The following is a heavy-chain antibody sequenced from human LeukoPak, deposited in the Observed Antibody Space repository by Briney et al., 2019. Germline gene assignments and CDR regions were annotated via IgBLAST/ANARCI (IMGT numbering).Heavy chain of an antibody. Sequence: GGSLRLSCAASGFTFSSYSMNWVRQAPGKGLEWVSSISSSSSYIYYADSVKGRFTISRDNAKNSLYLQMNSLRAEDTVVYYCAKDLATTTPDYWGQGTLVTVSS. CDR3: AKDLATTTPDY. D-gene: IGHD5-24*01. J-gene: IGHJ4*02. CDR2: ISSSSSYI. V-gene: IGHV3-21*04. CDR1: GFTFSSYS.